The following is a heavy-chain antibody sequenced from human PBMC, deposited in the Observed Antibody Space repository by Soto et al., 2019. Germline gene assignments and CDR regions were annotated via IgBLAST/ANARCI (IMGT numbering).Heavy chain of an antibody. CDR1: GFSLTTAGVG. D-gene: IGHD3-10*01. CDR3: AHSRNLITEDAQVGDFDY. CDR2: IYWDDDE. V-gene: IGHV2-5*02. Sequence: QINLKESGPTLVKPTQTLTLTCSFSGFSLTTAGVGVGWVRQSPGEALEWLALIYWDDDERYRPSLKTRLTITKDTSKNQVVLKMTNIAPVDTATYYCAHSRNLITEDAQVGDFDYWGQGTLVTVSS. J-gene: IGHJ4*02.